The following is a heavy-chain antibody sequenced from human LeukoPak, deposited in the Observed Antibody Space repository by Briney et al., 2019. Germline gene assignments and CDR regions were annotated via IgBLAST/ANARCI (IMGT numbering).Heavy chain of an antibody. CDR2: IYSNGIT. Sequence: PSETLSLTCTVSGGSISSYYWSWIRQPAGKGLEWIGRIYSNGITNYNPSLKSRLTMSVDTSKKEFSLKLTSVTAADTGVYYCASSPNFYYYYMDVWGKGTTVTVSS. J-gene: IGHJ6*03. CDR1: GGSISSYY. V-gene: IGHV4-4*07. CDR3: ASSPNFYYYYMDV.